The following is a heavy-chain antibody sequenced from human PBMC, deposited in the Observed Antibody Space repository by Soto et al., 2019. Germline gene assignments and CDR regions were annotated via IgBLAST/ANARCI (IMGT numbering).Heavy chain of an antibody. CDR3: ATISRYYDILTGYYTQGRSFPPDRYVMDV. Sequence: ASVKVSCKASGYTFSRSGISWVRQAPGQGLEWMGWISTYNADTNYAQKLQGRVTMTTDTSTSTAFMELRSLRSDDTAVYYCATISRYYDILTGYYTQGRSFPPDRYVMDVWGKGTTVTVPS. J-gene: IGHJ6*04. CDR1: GYTFSRSG. V-gene: IGHV1-18*01. D-gene: IGHD3-9*01. CDR2: ISTYNADT.